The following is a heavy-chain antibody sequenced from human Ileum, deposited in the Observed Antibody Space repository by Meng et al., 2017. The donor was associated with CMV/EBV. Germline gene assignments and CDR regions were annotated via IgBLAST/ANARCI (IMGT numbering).Heavy chain of an antibody. V-gene: IGHV4-34*01. CDR3: ATDPGGY. Sequence: GQLQGWGGGLLKLSETRSLNCAGVGGYFSDYYWGWIRQPPGRGLEWLCAFPPSGPANYNPSLKSRVTISVDTSKNQFSLKLTSVTAADMAVYFCATDPGGYWGQGTLVTVSS. CDR1: GGYFSDYY. J-gene: IGHJ4*02. CDR2: FPPSGPA.